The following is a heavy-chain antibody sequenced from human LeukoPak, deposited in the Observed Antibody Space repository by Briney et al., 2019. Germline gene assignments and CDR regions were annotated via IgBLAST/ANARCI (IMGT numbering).Heavy chain of an antibody. D-gene: IGHD3-10*01. V-gene: IGHV4-61*01. CDR2: NYYSGSN. CDR1: GGSVSSGSYY. J-gene: IGHJ4*02. CDR3: ARDRGYYGSGSYSQGPYFDY. Sequence: SETLSLTCTVSGGSVSSGSYYWSWIRQPPGKALEWIGYNYYSGSNNYNPSLESRVTISVDTSKNQFSLTLTSVTAADTAVYYCARDRGYYGSGSYSQGPYFDYWGQGSLVTVSS.